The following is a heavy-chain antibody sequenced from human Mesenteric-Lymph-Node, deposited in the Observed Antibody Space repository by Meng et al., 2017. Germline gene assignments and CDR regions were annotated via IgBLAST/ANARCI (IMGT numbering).Heavy chain of an antibody. V-gene: IGHV1-2*06. CDR3: ARVLLWFGELGGMDV. Sequence: ASVKVSCKASGYRFTDYHMHWVREAPGQGLEWMGRINPNSGGTNYAQKFQGRVTMTRDTSISTAYMELSRLRSDDTAVYYCARVLLWFGELGGMDVWGQGTTVTVSS. CDR2: INPNSGGT. CDR1: GYRFTDYH. D-gene: IGHD3-10*01. J-gene: IGHJ6*02.